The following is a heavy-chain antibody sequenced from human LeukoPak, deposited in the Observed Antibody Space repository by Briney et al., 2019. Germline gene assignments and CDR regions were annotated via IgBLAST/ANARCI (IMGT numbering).Heavy chain of an antibody. CDR1: GYTFIRYY. CDR3: ARDYYDRGAYAAGF. J-gene: IGHJ4*02. V-gene: IGHV1-46*01. CDR2: INPSGGST. Sequence: ASVKVCCKASGYTFIRYYMHWVRQAPGQGLEWMGLINPSGGSTTYAQKFQDRVTMTRDTSTNTFYMEVSSLRSEDTAVYYCARDYYDRGAYAAGFWGQGTLVIASS. D-gene: IGHD3-22*01.